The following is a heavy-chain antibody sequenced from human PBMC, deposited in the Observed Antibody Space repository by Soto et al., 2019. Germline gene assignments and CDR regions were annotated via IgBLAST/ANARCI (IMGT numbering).Heavy chain of an antibody. CDR1: GFTFSSYA. Sequence: VQLLESGGGLVQPGGSLRLSCAASGFTFSSYAMSWVRQAPGKGLEWVSAISGSGGSTYYADSVKGRFTISRDNSKNTLYLQMNSLRAEDTAVYYCAKAMRAKGITMIVVVPYYYYGMDVWGQGTTVTVSS. CDR2: ISGSGGST. CDR3: AKAMRAKGITMIVVVPYYYYGMDV. J-gene: IGHJ6*02. V-gene: IGHV3-23*01. D-gene: IGHD3-22*01.